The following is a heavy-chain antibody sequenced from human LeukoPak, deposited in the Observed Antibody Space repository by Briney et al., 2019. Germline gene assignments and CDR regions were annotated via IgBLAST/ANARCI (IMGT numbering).Heavy chain of an antibody. V-gene: IGHV1-18*04. CDR3: ARAPITMVRGVILDFDY. D-gene: IGHD3-10*01. CDR2: ISAYNGNT. Sequence: ASVKVSCKASGYTFTSYGISWVRQAPGQGLEWMGWISAYNGNTNYAQKLQGRVTMTTDTSTGTAYMELRSLRSDDTAVYCCARAPITMVRGVILDFDYWGQGTLVTVSS. CDR1: GYTFTSYG. J-gene: IGHJ4*02.